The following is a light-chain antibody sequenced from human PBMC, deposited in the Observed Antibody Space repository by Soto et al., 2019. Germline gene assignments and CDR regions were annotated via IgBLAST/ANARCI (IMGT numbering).Light chain of an antibody. CDR2: GAS. V-gene: IGKV3-20*01. J-gene: IGKJ2*01. Sequence: ESMLTQSPGPLSLSPGERATLSCRASQSVSTRYLAWYQQKPGQAPRLLIYGASIRATGIPDRFSGSGSGTDFTLTICRLEPEDFAVYYCHQFGSSPPAFTFGQGTKLEI. CDR3: HQFGSSPPAFT. CDR1: QSVSTRY.